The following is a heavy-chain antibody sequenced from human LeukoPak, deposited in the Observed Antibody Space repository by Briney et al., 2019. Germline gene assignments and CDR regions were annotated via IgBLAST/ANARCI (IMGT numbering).Heavy chain of an antibody. Sequence: GRSLRLSCAASGFTFSSYGMHWVRQAPGKGLEWVAVIWYDGSNKYYADSVKGRFTISRDNSKNTMYLQMNSLRAEDTAVYYCASLTYSSSWDYLDYWGQGTLVTVSS. J-gene: IGHJ4*02. CDR1: GFTFSSYG. CDR3: ASLTYSSSWDYLDY. CDR2: IWYDGSNK. D-gene: IGHD6-13*01. V-gene: IGHV3-33*01.